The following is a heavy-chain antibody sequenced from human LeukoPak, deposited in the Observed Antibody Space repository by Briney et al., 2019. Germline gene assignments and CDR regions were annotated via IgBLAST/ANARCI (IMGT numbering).Heavy chain of an antibody. CDR2: MNPNSGNT. CDR1: GYTFTNYD. D-gene: IGHD2-2*01. J-gene: IGHJ4*02. CDR3: ARDIVVVPAAMFHY. Sequence: GASVKVSCKTSGYTFTNYDINWVRQATGQGLEWMGWMNPNSGNTGYAQNFQGRVTITRDTSISTAYMELSSLRSEDTAVYYCARDIVVVPAAMFHYWGQGTLVTVSS. V-gene: IGHV1-8*03.